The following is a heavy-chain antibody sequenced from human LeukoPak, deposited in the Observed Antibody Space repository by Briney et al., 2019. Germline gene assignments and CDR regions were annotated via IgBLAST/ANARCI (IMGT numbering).Heavy chain of an antibody. CDR1: GGTFSSYA. CDR2: IIPILGIA. CDR3: ARDRYSSGPSGYFQH. Sequence: ASVKVSCKASGGTFSSYAISWVRQAPGQGLEWMGRIIPILGIANYAQKFQGRVTITADKSTSTAYMELSSLRSEDTAVYYCARDRYSSGPSGYFQHWGQGTLVTVSS. D-gene: IGHD6-19*01. J-gene: IGHJ1*01. V-gene: IGHV1-69*04.